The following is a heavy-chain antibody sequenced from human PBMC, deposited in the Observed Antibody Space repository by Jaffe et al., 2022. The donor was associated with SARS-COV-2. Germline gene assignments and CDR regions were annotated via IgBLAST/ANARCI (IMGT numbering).Heavy chain of an antibody. CDR1: GFTVSAKY. D-gene: IGHD3-10*01. J-gene: IGHJ6*02. V-gene: IGHV3-53*01. CDR2: IHSGGNT. Sequence: EEQLVESGGGLVQPGGSLRLSCAASGFTVSAKYMAWVRQAPGKGLEWVAVIHSGGNTYYGDSVRGRFSISRDDSKNTLSLQMKSLRADDTAVYYCARRDYYYGPMDVWGQGTTVTVSS. CDR3: ARRDYYYGPMDV.